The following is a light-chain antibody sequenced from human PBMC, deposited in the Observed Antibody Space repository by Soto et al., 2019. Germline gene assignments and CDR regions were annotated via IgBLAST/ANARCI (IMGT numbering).Light chain of an antibody. Sequence: DIQMTQSPSSLSASVGDRVIITCRASLTIGDSLSWFQQKAGKPPTLLIYGASALHSGVPARFRGIGYGTDFTLAIRNRQREDCATYYCQQTDNLPRTFGQGTKV. CDR2: GAS. V-gene: IGKV1-39*01. J-gene: IGKJ1*01. CDR3: QQTDNLPRT. CDR1: LTIGDS.